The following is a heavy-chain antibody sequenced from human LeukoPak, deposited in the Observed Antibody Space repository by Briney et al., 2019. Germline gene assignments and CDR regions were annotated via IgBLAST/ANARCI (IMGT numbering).Heavy chain of an antibody. D-gene: IGHD6-13*01. CDR3: ARHSMLSSTYFGVSDI. CDR2: IFTGGFI. CDR1: GDSISRYY. Sequence: SETLSLTCSVSGDSISRYYWNWIRQPAGRGLEWIGRIFTGGFINYNPSLSSRVTVSLDTSKNRVSLKLTSVTAADTAVYYCARHSMLSSTYFGVSDIWGQGTTVTVSS. J-gene: IGHJ3*02. V-gene: IGHV4-4*07.